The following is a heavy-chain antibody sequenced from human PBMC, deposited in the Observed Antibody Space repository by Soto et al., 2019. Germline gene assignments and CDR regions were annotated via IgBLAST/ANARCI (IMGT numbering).Heavy chain of an antibody. D-gene: IGHD3-9*01. CDR1: GFNLSHPW. J-gene: IGHJ4*02. V-gene: IGHV3-15*01. CDR2: IKSKTDGGTA. CDR3: TTGIYYDILTGYHNVAY. Sequence: EVQLVESGGGLVKPGGSLRLSCVASGFNLSHPWMTWVRQAAGKGLEWVGRIKSKTDGGTADYAAPVKGRATISRDDSKNTVCLQMNSLKTEDTAVYYCTTGIYYDILTGYHNVAYWGQGALVTVSS.